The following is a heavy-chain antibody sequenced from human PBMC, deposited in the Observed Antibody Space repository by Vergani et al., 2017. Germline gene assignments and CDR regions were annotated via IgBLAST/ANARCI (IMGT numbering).Heavy chain of an antibody. Sequence: EVQLLESGGGLVQPGGSLRLSCAASGFTFSSYAMSWVRQGPGKGLEWGSAISGNGGSTYFADSVKGRLTISRDNSKNTLSLQMSSLRADDTAVYYCAKGAVGLDVWGQGTTVTVSS. CDR2: ISGNGGST. J-gene: IGHJ6*02. V-gene: IGHV3-23*01. CDR1: GFTFSSYA. CDR3: AKGAVGLDV.